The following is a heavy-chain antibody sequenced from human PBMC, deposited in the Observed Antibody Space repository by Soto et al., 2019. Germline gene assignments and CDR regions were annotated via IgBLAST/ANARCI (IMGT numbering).Heavy chain of an antibody. V-gene: IGHV4-59*01. CDR1: GGSFSNYD. CDR3: AITTTLENYFDY. J-gene: IGHJ4*02. Sequence: QVQLQESGPGLVSPSETLSLTCTVSGGSFSNYDWSWIRQPPGKGLEWIGYIFYTGSSIYNPSLKSRVTMSVDMSKKEFSLNLRSVHAADTALYYCAITTTLENYFDYWGQGTLVTVSA. CDR2: IFYTGSS. D-gene: IGHD1-1*01.